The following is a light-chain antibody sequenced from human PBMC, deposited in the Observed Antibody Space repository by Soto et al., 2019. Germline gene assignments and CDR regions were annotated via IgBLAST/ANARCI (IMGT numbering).Light chain of an antibody. Sequence: DIQMTQSPFSLSASVGDRVTITCRASQGISNYLAWYQQKAGKVPKLLIYGASTLQSGVPSRFSGSGSGTDFTLPISSLQPEDVATYYCHKYNSAPHTFGPGTKVDI. CDR2: GAS. CDR1: QGISNY. V-gene: IGKV1-27*01. CDR3: HKYNSAPHT. J-gene: IGKJ3*01.